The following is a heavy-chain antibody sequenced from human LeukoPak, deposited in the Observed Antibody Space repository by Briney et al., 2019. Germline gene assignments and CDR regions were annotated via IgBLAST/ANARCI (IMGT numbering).Heavy chain of an antibody. CDR3: ARVGIAAAGTGYFDY. V-gene: IGHV1-2*02. CDR2: INPNSGGT. Sequence: ASVKVSCKASGYTFTGYYMHWVRQAPGQGLEWMGWINPNSGGTNYAQKFQGRVTMTRDTPISTAYMELSRLRSDDTAVYYCARVGIAAAGTGYFDYWGQGTLVTVSS. CDR1: GYTFTGYY. J-gene: IGHJ4*02. D-gene: IGHD6-13*01.